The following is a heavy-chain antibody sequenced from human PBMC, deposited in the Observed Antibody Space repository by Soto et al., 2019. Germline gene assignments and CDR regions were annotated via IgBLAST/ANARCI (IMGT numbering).Heavy chain of an antibody. D-gene: IGHD6-13*01. CDR3: ALSSGSSAGLLNNYYYGMDV. CDR2: ISYDGSNK. J-gene: IGHJ6*02. V-gene: IGHV3-30-3*01. CDR1: GFTFSSYA. Sequence: GGSLRLSCAASGFTFSSYAMHWVRQAPGKGLEWVAVISYDGSNKYYADSVKGRFTISRDNSKNTLYLQMNSLRAEDTAVYYCALSSGSSAGLLNNYYYGMDVWGQGTTVTVSS.